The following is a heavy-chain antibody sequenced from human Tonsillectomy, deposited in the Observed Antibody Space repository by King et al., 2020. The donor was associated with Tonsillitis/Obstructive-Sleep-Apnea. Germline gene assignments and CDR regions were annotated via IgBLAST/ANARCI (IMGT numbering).Heavy chain of an antibody. CDR3: AGWGDGRRFDY. Sequence: VQLVESGGGVVQPGRSLRLSCAASGFTFSSYGMNWVRQAPGKGLEWVAVIWYDGSNKYYVDSVKGRFTISRDNSKNMLWLQMNSLRAEDTGVYYCAGWGDGRRFDYWGQGTLVTVSS. CDR1: GFTFSSYG. CDR2: IWYDGSNK. V-gene: IGHV3-33*01. D-gene: IGHD3-16*01. J-gene: IGHJ4*02.